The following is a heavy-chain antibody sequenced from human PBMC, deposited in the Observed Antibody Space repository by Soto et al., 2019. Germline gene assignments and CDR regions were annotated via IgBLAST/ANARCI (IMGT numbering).Heavy chain of an antibody. CDR3: ARGVRGYSSSWYVY. D-gene: IGHD6-13*01. CDR1: GGSFSGYY. V-gene: IGHV4-34*01. Sequence: LSLTCAVYGGSFSGYYWSWIRQPPGKGLEWIGEINHSGSTNYNPSLKSRVTISVDTSKNQFSLKLSSVTAADTAVYYCARGVRGYSSSWYVYWGQGILVTVSS. J-gene: IGHJ4*02. CDR2: INHSGST.